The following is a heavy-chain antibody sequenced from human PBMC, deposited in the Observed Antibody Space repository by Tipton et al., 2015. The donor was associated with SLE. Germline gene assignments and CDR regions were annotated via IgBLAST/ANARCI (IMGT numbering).Heavy chain of an antibody. CDR2: ISTSGSYV. D-gene: IGHD2-21*01. CDR3: ARGREVVIAPANWFDP. J-gene: IGHJ5*02. CDR1: GVSFDSFS. V-gene: IGHV3-21*03. Sequence: SLRLSCAASGVSFDSFSVNWVRQAPGKGLEWVSSISTSGSYVFYADSVRGRVTVSRDNAKNSLYLQMNNLRAEDTGVYFCARGREVVIAPANWFDPWGQGTLVTVSS.